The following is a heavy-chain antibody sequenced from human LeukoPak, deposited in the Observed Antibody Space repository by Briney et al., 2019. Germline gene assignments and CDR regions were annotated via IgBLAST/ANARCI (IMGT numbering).Heavy chain of an antibody. V-gene: IGHV1-8*01. CDR1: GYTFTSYD. Sequence: ASVKVSCKASGYTFTSYDINWVRQATGQGLKWMGWMNPNSGNTGYAQKFQGRVTMTRNTSISTAYMELSSLRSEDTAVYYCARGYSYGLGHYYYGMDVWGQGTTVTVSS. D-gene: IGHD5-18*01. CDR2: MNPNSGNT. J-gene: IGHJ6*02. CDR3: ARGYSYGLGHYYYGMDV.